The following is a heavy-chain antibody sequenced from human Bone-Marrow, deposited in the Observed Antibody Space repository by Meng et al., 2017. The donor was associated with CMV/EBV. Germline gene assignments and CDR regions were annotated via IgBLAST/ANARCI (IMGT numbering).Heavy chain of an antibody. CDR1: GFTFSSYS. D-gene: IGHD6-13*01. CDR3: AREEQQLVLDAFDI. Sequence: GGSLRLSCAASGFTFSSYSMNWVRQAPGKGLEWVSSISSSSSYIYYADSVKGRFTISRDNSKSTLNLQMNSLRAEDTAVYYCAREEQQLVLDAFDIWGQGTMVTVSS. CDR2: ISSSSSYI. V-gene: IGHV3-21*01. J-gene: IGHJ3*02.